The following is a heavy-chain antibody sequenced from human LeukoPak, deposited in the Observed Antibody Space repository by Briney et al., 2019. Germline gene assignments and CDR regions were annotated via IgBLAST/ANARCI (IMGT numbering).Heavy chain of an antibody. CDR2: INPSGGST. V-gene: IGHV1-46*01. J-gene: IGHJ3*02. CDR1: GYTFTSYY. Sequence: ASVKVSCKASGYTFTSYYMHWVRQAPGQGLEWMGIINPSGGSTSYAQKFQGRVTMTRDTSTSTVYMELSSLRSEDTAVYYCARGSYDILTGYGSDAFDIWGQGTMVTVSS. CDR3: ARGSYDILTGYGSDAFDI. D-gene: IGHD3-9*01.